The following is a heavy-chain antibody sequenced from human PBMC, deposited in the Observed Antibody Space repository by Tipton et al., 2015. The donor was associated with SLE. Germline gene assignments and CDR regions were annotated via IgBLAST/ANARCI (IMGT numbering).Heavy chain of an antibody. D-gene: IGHD6-13*01. J-gene: IGHJ5*02. CDR3: AKDSGYSNSWYLFDP. V-gene: IGHV3-23*01. CDR2: ISGSGGTT. Sequence: GSLRLSCAASGFTFRSYALSWVRQAPGKGLEWVSVISGSGGTTYYADSVKGRFTISRDNSKNTLYLQMNSLRAEDTAIYYCAKDSGYSNSWYLFDPWGQGTLVTVSS. CDR1: GFTFRSYA.